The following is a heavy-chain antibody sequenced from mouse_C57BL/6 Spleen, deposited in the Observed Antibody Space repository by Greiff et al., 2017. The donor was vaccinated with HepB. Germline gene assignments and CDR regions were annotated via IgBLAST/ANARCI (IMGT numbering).Heavy chain of an antibody. V-gene: IGHV3-6*01. CDR1: GYSITSGYY. CDR2: ISYDGSN. Sequence: EVKLVESGPGLVKPSQSLSLTCSVTGYSITSGYYWNWIRQFPGNKLEWMGYISYDGSNNYNPSLKNRISITRDTSKNQFFLKLNSVTTEDTATYYCASYYYGSSYRYFDYWGQGTTLTVSS. CDR3: ASYYYGSSYRYFDY. J-gene: IGHJ2*01. D-gene: IGHD1-1*01.